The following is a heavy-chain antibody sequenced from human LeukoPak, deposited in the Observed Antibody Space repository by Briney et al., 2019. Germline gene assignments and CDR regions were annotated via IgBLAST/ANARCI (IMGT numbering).Heavy chain of an antibody. CDR3: AKNTVSTTDYYDYYGMDV. D-gene: IGHD4-11*01. J-gene: IGHJ6*02. Sequence: GGSLRLSCAASGFTFSSYAMSWVRQAPGKGLEWVSAVSGSADNTYYADSVKGRFTISRDNPKNTLYLHMNSLRAEDTAVYYCAKNTVSTTDYYDYYGMDVWGQGTTVTVSS. CDR1: GFTFSSYA. V-gene: IGHV3-23*01. CDR2: VSGSADNT.